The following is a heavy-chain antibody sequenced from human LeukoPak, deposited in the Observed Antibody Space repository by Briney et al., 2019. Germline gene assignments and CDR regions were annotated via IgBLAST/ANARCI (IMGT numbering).Heavy chain of an antibody. J-gene: IGHJ3*02. V-gene: IGHV1-8*02. CDR1: GYTFTSYG. Sequence: ASVKVSCKASGYTFTSYGISWVRQATGQGLEWMGWMNPNSGNTGYAQKFQGRVTMTRNTSISTAYMELSSLRSEDTAVYYCARGLRFLEWFYTHAFDIWGQGTMVTVSS. CDR3: ARGLRFLEWFYTHAFDI. CDR2: MNPNSGNT. D-gene: IGHD3-3*01.